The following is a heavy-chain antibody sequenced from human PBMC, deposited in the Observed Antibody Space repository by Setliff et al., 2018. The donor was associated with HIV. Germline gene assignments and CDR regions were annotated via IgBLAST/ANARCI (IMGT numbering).Heavy chain of an antibody. Sequence: ASVKVSCKASGYTFTEYYIHWVRQAPGQGLEWMGWIYPNTGGTNYAQKFQGRVTITRDTSANTAYMELSSLRSEDTAVYYCARGSCGGCYLSDYWGQGTLVTVSS. CDR2: IYPNTGGT. V-gene: IGHV1-2*02. D-gene: IGHD2-15*01. J-gene: IGHJ4*02. CDR3: ARGSCGGCYLSDY. CDR1: GYTFTEYY.